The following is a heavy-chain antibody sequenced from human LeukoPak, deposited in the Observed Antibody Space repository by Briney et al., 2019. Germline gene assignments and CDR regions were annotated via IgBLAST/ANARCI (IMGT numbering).Heavy chain of an antibody. CDR3: ATWGAYGWYFDL. CDR1: GITVSSKN. V-gene: IGHV3-53*01. CDR2: IYSGGST. Sequence: GGSLRLSCAASGITVSSKNMNWVRQAPAKGLGWVSVIYSGGSTYYADSVKGRFSLSRDNSKNTVYLEMNSLTAEDTAVYYCATWGAYGWYFDLWGRGTLVTVSS. D-gene: IGHD5-12*01. J-gene: IGHJ2*01.